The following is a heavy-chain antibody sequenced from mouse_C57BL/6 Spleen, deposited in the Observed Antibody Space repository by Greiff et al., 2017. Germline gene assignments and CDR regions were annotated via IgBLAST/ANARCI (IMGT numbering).Heavy chain of an antibody. Sequence: VQLQQSGAELVRPGTSVKVSCKASGYAFTNYLIEWVKQRPGQGLEWIGVINPGSGGTNYNEKFKGKATLTADKSSSTAYMQLSRLTSEDSAVYFCARRGLRRGLDYWGQGTTLTVSS. V-gene: IGHV1-54*01. CDR2: INPGSGGT. CDR3: ARRGLRRGLDY. D-gene: IGHD2-12*01. CDR1: GYAFTNYL. J-gene: IGHJ2*01.